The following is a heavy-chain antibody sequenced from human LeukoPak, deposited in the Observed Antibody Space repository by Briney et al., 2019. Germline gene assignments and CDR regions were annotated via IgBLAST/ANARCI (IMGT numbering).Heavy chain of an antibody. D-gene: IGHD5-24*01. V-gene: IGHV3-7*01. CDR1: GFRFSNYW. Sequence: GGSLRLSCAASGFRFSNYWMAWVRQAPGKGLEWVANIKHDGSEKNYVDSVKGRFTISRDNAKNSVYLQMISLRVEDTAVYYCARDWVYKIDYWGRGTLVTVSS. CDR3: ARDWVYKIDY. J-gene: IGHJ4*02. CDR2: IKHDGSEK.